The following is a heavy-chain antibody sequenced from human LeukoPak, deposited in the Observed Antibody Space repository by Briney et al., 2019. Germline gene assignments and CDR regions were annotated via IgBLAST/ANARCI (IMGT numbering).Heavy chain of an antibody. CDR3: ARPPYGGYGEDFDY. V-gene: IGHV1-2*02. Sequence: ASVKVSCKASGYTFTGYYMHWVRQAPGQGLEWMGWINPNSGGTNYAQKFQGRVTMTRDTSISTAYMEPSRLRSDDTAVYYCARPPYGGYGEDFDYWGQGTLVTVSS. D-gene: IGHD5-12*01. J-gene: IGHJ4*02. CDR2: INPNSGGT. CDR1: GYTFTGYY.